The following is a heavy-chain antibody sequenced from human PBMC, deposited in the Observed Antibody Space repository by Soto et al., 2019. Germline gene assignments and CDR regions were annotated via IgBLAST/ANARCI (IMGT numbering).Heavy chain of an antibody. V-gene: IGHV1-69*01. D-gene: IGHD3-22*01. CDR2: IIPIFGTA. Sequence: QVQLVQSGAEVKKPGSSVKVSCKSSGGTFSTYTLAWVRQAPGQGLEWVGGIIPIFGTANYPQKFKGRVTITADESTSTVYMELSSLRSEDTAVYYCARSQDSSGYWNSCFDPWGQGTLVTVSS. CDR1: GGTFSTYT. J-gene: IGHJ5*02. CDR3: ARSQDSSGYWNSCFDP.